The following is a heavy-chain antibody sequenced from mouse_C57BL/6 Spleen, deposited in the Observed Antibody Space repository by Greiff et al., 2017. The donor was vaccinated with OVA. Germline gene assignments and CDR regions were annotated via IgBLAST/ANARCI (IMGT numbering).Heavy chain of an antibody. CDR3: TKEGAMDY. CDR1: GYTFTDYE. CDR2: IDPETGGT. Sequence: VQLVESGAELVRPGASVTLSCKASGYTFTDYEMHWVKQTPVHGLEWIGAIDPETGGTAYNQKFKGKAILTADKSSSTAYMELRSLTSEDSAVYYCTKEGAMDYWGQGTSVTVSS. V-gene: IGHV1-15*01. J-gene: IGHJ4*01.